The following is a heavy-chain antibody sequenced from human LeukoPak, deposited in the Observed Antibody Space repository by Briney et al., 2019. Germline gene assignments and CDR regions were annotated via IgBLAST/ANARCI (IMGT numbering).Heavy chain of an antibody. CDR3: ARGELLVDY. CDR2: INPNNGGT. J-gene: IGHJ4*02. CDR1: GCTFTGHY. Sequence: ASVKVSCKAFGCTFTGHYLHWVLRAPGQRLEWMGWINPNNGGTQYARKFQGRVTMSRDTSISTAYMDLTRLAADDTAVYYCARGELLVDYSGEGTLVTVSS. V-gene: IGHV1-2*02. D-gene: IGHD6-19*01.